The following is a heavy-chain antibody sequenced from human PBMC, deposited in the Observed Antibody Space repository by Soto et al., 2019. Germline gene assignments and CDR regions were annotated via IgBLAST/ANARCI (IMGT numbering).Heavy chain of an antibody. CDR2: INHSGIT. V-gene: IGHV4-34*01. CDR3: ARASTNLVIPATYFDY. CDR1: GGSLSGYF. J-gene: IGHJ4*02. Sequence: SETLSLTCAVYGGSLSGYFWSWIRQPPGKGLEWIGEINHSGITNYSPSLKSRVTMSVDTSKNQLSLKLTSVTAADTAVYFCARASTNLVIPATYFDYWDQGTLVTVSS. D-gene: IGHD2-21*01.